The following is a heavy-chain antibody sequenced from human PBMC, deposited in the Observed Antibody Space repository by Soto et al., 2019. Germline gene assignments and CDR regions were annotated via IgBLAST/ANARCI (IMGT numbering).Heavy chain of an antibody. V-gene: IGHV1-46*01. CDR1: GYAFSAYH. CDR3: ARTGGLTSFDV. Sequence: QVRLVQSGAEVMKPGASVQVSFESFGYAFSAYHMHWVRQAPGQGLEWLGVINPTGDSTTYPHKFQGGVTVTRDTSTSTGTIELRELKSEDTAVYYCARTGGLTSFDVWGQGTMVTVSS. D-gene: IGHD2-8*02. CDR2: INPTGDST. J-gene: IGHJ3*01.